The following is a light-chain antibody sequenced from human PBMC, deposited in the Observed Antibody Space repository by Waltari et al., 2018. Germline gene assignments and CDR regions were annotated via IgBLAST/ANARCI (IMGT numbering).Light chain of an antibody. CDR2: DAA. Sequence: DIQMTQSPSSLSVSVGDRVTVTCQASQDIATYLNWYQHKPGKAPKLLIYDAANLETGFPSRFSGSVSATRFTFTITSLQPEDTATYYCQQHDSLPHTFGGGTMVEIK. CDR1: QDIATY. J-gene: IGKJ4*01. CDR3: QQHDSLPHT. V-gene: IGKV1-33*01.